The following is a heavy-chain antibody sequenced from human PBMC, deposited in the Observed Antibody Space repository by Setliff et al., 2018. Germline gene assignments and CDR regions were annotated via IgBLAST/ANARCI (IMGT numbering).Heavy chain of an antibody. CDR3: ARTGTYRYFDY. V-gene: IGHV4-59*08. CDR2: IYYSGST. D-gene: IGHD1-1*01. CDR1: GGSISSYY. Sequence: PSETLSLTCTISGGSISSYYWSWIRQPPGKGLEWIGYIYYSGSTNYNPSLKSRVIISVDTAQNQFSLSLSSVTAADTAVYYCARTGTYRYFDYWGQGTLVTVSS. J-gene: IGHJ4*02.